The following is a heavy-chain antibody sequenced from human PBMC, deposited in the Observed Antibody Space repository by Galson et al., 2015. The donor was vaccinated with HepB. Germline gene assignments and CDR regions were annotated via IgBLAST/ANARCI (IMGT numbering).Heavy chain of an antibody. CDR1: TFIFSTYS. CDR3: ARAALGWFDP. V-gene: IGHV3-48*02. D-gene: IGHD6-25*01. Sequence: LRLSCAASTFIFSTYSMNWVRQAPGKGLEWISYISDSGDTIYYADSVRGRFTISRDNANHSLYLQMNSLRDEDPAVYYCARAALGWFDPWGQGTLVTVSS. CDR2: ISDSGDTI. J-gene: IGHJ5*02.